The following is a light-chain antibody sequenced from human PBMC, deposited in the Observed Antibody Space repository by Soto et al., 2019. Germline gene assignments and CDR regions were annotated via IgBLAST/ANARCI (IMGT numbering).Light chain of an antibody. CDR3: SAYTTSNTLV. CDR1: GSDIGLYNY. J-gene: IGLJ1*01. V-gene: IGLV2-14*01. CDR2: EAS. Sequence: QSALTQPASVSGSPGQSITISCTGSGSDIGLYNYVSWYQQHPGKAPKLLIFEASYRPSGVSDRFSGSTSGNTASLTISGVQPEDEADYYCSAYTTSNTLVYGTGTKVTVL.